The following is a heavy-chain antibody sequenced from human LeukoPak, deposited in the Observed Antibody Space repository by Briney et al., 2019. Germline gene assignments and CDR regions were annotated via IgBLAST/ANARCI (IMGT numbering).Heavy chain of an antibody. J-gene: IGHJ4*02. D-gene: IGHD6-19*01. CDR1: GYTFTSCD. CDR2: VNPNSGNA. CDR3: TRGSSGRRDN. Sequence: ASVKVSCKASGYTFTSCDINWVRQATGQGLEWMGWVNPNSGNAGYGQSFQGRITMTRDISIGTAYMELSNLTSEDTAIYYCTRGSSGRRDNWGQGTLVTVSA. V-gene: IGHV1-8*01.